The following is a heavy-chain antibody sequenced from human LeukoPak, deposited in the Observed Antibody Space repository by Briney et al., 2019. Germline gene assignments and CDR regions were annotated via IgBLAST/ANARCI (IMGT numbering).Heavy chain of an antibody. D-gene: IGHD6-13*01. Sequence: PGGSLRLSCAVSGFTFTDYWMNWVRQAPGKGLEWVASIRQDGSEKTYVDSVKGRLTISRDNTKNSLSLQVNSLRVEDTAVYYCARDGTAAGLYFDLWGQGTLVTVSS. V-gene: IGHV3-7*01. CDR3: ARDGTAAGLYFDL. J-gene: IGHJ4*01. CDR1: GFTFTDYW. CDR2: IRQDGSEK.